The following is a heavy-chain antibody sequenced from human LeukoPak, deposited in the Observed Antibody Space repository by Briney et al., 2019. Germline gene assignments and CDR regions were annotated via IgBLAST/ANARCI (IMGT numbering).Heavy chain of an antibody. CDR2: ISSSSSYI. Sequence: GGSLRLSCAASGFTFSTYSMNWVRQAPGKGLEWVSVISSSSSYIYYADSVKGRFTISRDNAKNSLYLQMNSLRVEDTAVYYCAREAWFDPWGQGTLVTVSS. CDR1: GFTFSTYS. V-gene: IGHV3-21*01. CDR3: AREAWFDP. J-gene: IGHJ5*02.